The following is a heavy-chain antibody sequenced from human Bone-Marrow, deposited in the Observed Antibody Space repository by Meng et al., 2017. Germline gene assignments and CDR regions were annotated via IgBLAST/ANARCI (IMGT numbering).Heavy chain of an antibody. D-gene: IGHD6-19*01. CDR2: IYYSGST. Sequence: TLSLTCTVSGGSVSSGSYYWSWIRQPPGKGLEWIGYIYYSGSTNYNPSLKSRVTISVDTSKNQFSLKLSSVTAADTAVYYCARGIYDGSQWLVPDAFDIWGQGTMVTVSS. CDR3: ARGIYDGSQWLVPDAFDI. J-gene: IGHJ3*02. CDR1: GGSVSSGSYY. V-gene: IGHV4-61*01.